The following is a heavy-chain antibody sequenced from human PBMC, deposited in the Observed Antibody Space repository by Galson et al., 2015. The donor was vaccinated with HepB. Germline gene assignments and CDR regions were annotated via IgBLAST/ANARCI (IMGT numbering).Heavy chain of an antibody. D-gene: IGHD3-3*01. CDR2: INTNTGTP. J-gene: IGHJ5*02. CDR3: AKGESGFNGWFDP. Sequence: SVKVSCKASGYPFTRCAMNWVRQAPGQGLEWMGRINTNTGTPTYAQGLRGRFVFSLDTSVSTAYLQISSLKAEDTAVYYCAKGESGFNGWFDPWGQGTLVTVSA. CDR1: GYPFTRCA. V-gene: IGHV7-4-1*02.